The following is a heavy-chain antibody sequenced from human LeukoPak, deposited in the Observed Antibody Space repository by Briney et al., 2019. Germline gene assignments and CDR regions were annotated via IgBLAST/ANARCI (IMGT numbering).Heavy chain of an antibody. CDR3: ARRAVVPAAYCSNEGESWFDP. CDR2: IYYSGST. Sequence: PSETLSLTCTVSGGSISSGGYYWSWIRQHPGKGLEWIGYIYYSGSTYYNPSLKSRVTISVDTSKNQFSLKLSSVTAADTAVYYCARRAVVPAAYCSNEGESWFDPWGQGTLVTVSS. CDR1: GGSISSGGYY. J-gene: IGHJ5*02. V-gene: IGHV4-31*03. D-gene: IGHD2-2*01.